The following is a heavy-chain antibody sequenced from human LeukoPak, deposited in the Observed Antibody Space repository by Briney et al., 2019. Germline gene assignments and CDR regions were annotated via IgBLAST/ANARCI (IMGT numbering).Heavy chain of an antibody. D-gene: IGHD1-26*01. V-gene: IGHV1-69*06. Sequence: SVKVSCKASGGTFSSYAISWVRQAPGQGLEWMGGIIPIFGTANYAQKFQGRVTITADKSTSTAYMELSSLRSEDTAVYYCARSYSGSYYRFDYWGQGTLVTVSS. J-gene: IGHJ4*02. CDR3: ARSYSGSYYRFDY. CDR1: GGTFSSYA. CDR2: IIPIFGTA.